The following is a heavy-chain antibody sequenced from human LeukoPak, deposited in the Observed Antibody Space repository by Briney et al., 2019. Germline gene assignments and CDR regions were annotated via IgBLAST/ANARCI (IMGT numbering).Heavy chain of an antibody. D-gene: IGHD2-8*01. V-gene: IGHV5-51*01. CDR1: GYSFTSYW. J-gene: IGHJ2*01. CDR2: IYPGDSDT. Sequence: GESLKISCKGSGYSFTSYWIGWVRQMPGKGLEWMGIIYPGDSDTRYSPSFQGQVTISADKSISTAYLQWSSLKASDTAVYYCARHNQDIVLMVYAMGWYFDLWGRGTLVTVSS. CDR3: ARHNQDIVLMVYAMGWYFDL.